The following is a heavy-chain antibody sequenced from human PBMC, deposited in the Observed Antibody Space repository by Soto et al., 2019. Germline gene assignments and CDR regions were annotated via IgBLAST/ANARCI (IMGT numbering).Heavy chain of an antibody. CDR3: ARDHRDYGDYAGGDAFDI. CDR2: INHSGST. Sequence: PSETLSLTCAVYGGSFSGYYWSWIRQPPGKGLEWIGEINHSGSTNYNPSLKSRVTISVDTSENQFSLKLSSVTAADTAVYYCARDHRDYGDYAGGDAFDIWGQGTMVTVSS. CDR1: GGSFSGYY. D-gene: IGHD4-17*01. V-gene: IGHV4-34*01. J-gene: IGHJ3*02.